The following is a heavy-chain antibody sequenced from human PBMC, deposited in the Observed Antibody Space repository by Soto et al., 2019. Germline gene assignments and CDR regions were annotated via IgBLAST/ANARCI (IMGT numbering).Heavy chain of an antibody. D-gene: IGHD3-10*01. Sequence: QVQLQQWGAGLLKPSETLSLTCAVYGGSFSGYYWSWIRQPPGKGLEWIGEINHSGSTNYNPSLKPRATIAVDPSTNQSSLKLSSVTAADTAVYYCARGYGRTFDYWGQGTLVTVSS. CDR2: INHSGST. J-gene: IGHJ4*02. V-gene: IGHV4-34*01. CDR3: ARGYGRTFDY. CDR1: GGSFSGYY.